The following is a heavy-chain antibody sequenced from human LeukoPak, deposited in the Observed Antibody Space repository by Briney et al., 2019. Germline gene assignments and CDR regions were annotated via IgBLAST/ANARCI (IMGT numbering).Heavy chain of an antibody. V-gene: IGHV3-7*01. CDR1: GFTFSSHH. J-gene: IGHJ4*02. Sequence: GGSLRLSCVASGFTFSSHHMNWVRQTPGKGLESVATIKPDGSEKYYVGSVKGRFTISRDNAKSSLYLQMNSLRAEDTGVYFCARMSGYCDYWGQGTLVTASS. CDR3: ARMSGYCDY. CDR2: IKPDGSEK. D-gene: IGHD3-3*01.